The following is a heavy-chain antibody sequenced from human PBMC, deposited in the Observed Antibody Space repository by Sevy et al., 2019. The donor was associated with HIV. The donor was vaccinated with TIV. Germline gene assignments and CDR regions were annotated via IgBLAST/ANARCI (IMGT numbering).Heavy chain of an antibody. CDR2: INPSGGST. CDR3: AGGLGWQHSRWYFEY. CDR1: GYTFTTYY. Sequence: ASVKVSCKASGYTFTTYYIHWVRQAPGQGLQWMGIINPSGGSTNYAQKFQGRVTMTSDTSTSTVYMDLTSLRSEDTAVYYCAGGLGWQHSRWYFEYWGQGTLVTVSS. V-gene: IGHV1-46*01. J-gene: IGHJ4*02. D-gene: IGHD2-15*01.